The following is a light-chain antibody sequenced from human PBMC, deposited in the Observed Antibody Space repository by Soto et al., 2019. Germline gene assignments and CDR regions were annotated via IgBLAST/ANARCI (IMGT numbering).Light chain of an antibody. CDR1: QSISTW. CDR2: AAS. J-gene: IGKJ1*01. V-gene: IGKV1-5*01. Sequence: DIQMTQSPSTLSASVRDRVTITCRASQSISTWLAWYQQNTGKAPNLLIYAASTLQSGVPSRFSGSGSATEFTLTISSLQAEDVASYYCQQYSTYSWTFGQGTKVDIK. CDR3: QQYSTYSWT.